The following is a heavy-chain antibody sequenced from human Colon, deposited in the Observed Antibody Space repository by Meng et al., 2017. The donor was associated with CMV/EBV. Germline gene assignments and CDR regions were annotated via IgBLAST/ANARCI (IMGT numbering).Heavy chain of an antibody. V-gene: IGHV5-51*01. CDR3: ARRDGAGDYGMDV. D-gene: IGHD3-10*01. CDR1: GFTFTTYW. J-gene: IGHJ6*02. Sequence: GESLKISCRGSGFTFTTYWIAWVRQVPGQGLEWMGIIYPNDNDVRYSPSFQGQVTISADKSISTAFLQWSSLKASDTGTYYCARRDGAGDYGMDVWGLGTTVTVSS. CDR2: IYPNDNDV.